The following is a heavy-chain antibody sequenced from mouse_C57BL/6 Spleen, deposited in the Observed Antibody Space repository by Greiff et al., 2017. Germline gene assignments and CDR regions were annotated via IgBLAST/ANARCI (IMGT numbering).Heavy chain of an antibody. CDR1: GFTFSDYG. CDR3: AKVYEGYFYAMDY. CDR2: ISSGSSTI. J-gene: IGHJ4*01. V-gene: IGHV5-17*01. D-gene: IGHD2-3*01. Sequence: EVKLVESGGGLVKPGGSLKLSCAASGFTFSDYGMHWVRQAPGKGLEWVAYISSGSSTIYYEDTVKGRFTMSRDNAKNTLFLQMTSLRSEDTAMYYCAKVYEGYFYAMDYWGQGTSVTVAS.